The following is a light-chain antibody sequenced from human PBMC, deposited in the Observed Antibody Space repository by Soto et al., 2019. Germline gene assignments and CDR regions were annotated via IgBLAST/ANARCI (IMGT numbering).Light chain of an antibody. CDR1: TSKIGSSS. CDR3: ATWDDSLSGPV. V-gene: IGLV1-47*01. CDR2: ENN. Sequence: QSVLRQPPSASGTTGQSVTNSCSRSTSKIGSSSVYWYQQLPGTAPKVFIYENNRRPSGVPDRFSGSKSGTSASLAISGLRSEDEADYYCATWDDSLSGPVFGGGTKLTVL. J-gene: IGLJ2*01.